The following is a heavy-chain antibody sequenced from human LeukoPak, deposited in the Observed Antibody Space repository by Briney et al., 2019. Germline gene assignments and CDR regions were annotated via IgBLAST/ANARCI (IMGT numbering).Heavy chain of an antibody. CDR1: RFTFNSFA. Sequence: PGGSLRLSCAASRFTFNSFAMSWVRQAPGKGLEWVSHITDNGKTTFYADPVRGRLTVSRDNSKNTLYLQMNRLRVEDTAIYYCAKEFTGGWPFDSWGQGTLVTVCS. CDR2: ITDNGKTT. J-gene: IGHJ4*02. V-gene: IGHV3-23*01. D-gene: IGHD6-19*01. CDR3: AKEFTGGWPFDS.